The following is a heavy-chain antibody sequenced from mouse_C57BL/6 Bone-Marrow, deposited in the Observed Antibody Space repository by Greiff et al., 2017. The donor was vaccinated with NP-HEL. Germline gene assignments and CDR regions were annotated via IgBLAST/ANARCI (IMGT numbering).Heavy chain of an antibody. CDR1: GYTFTSYW. D-gene: IGHD2-1*01. J-gene: IGHJ4*01. Sequence: VQLQQSGAELVKPGASVKLSCKASGYTFTSYWMHWVKQRPGQGLEWIGMIHPNSGSTNYNEKFKSKATLTVDKSSITAYMQLSSLQSEDSAVYYCAITIYYGTMDYWGQGTSVTVSS. CDR2: IHPNSGST. CDR3: AITIYYGTMDY. V-gene: IGHV1-64*01.